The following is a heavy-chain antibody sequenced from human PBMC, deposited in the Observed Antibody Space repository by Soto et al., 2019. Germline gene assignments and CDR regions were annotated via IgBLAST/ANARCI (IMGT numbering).Heavy chain of an antibody. D-gene: IGHD1-26*01. CDR3: GKDCARGPMGMSVDC. V-gene: IGHV3-30*18. J-gene: IGHJ4*01. Sequence: QVQLVESGGGVVHPGRSLRLSCTASGFNFSDFGMHWVRQAPGKGLEWLALISSDGSNKFYADSVRGRFTVCRDRSDNTLQRHRSAVRNDDTAIYCGGKDCARGPMGMSVDCWGDGTFVIVS. CDR2: ISSDGSNK. CDR1: GFNFSDFG.